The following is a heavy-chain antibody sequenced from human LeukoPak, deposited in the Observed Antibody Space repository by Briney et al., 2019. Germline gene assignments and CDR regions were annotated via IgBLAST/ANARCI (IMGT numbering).Heavy chain of an antibody. CDR1: GGSISSYY. CDR3: ARGLRFLEWFLDPVWYFDY. J-gene: IGHJ4*02. D-gene: IGHD3-3*01. CDR2: IYTSGST. V-gene: IGHV4-4*07. Sequence: SETLSLTCTVSGGSISSYYWSWIRQPAGKGLEWVGRIYTSGSTNYNPSLKSRVTMSVDTSKNQFSLKLSSVTAADTAVYYCARGLRFLEWFLDPVWYFDYWGQGTLVTVSS.